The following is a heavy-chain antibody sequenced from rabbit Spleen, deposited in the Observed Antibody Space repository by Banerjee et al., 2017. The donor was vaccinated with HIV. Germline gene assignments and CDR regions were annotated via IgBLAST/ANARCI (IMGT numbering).Heavy chain of an antibody. CDR1: GFDFSSYYY. V-gene: IGHV1S40*01. J-gene: IGHJ4*01. CDR2: IYTSGGST. D-gene: IGHD1-1*01. Sequence: QSLEESGGDLVKPEGSLTLTCTASGFDFSSYYYMCWVRQAPGKGLEWIACIYTSGGSTYHASWAKGRFTISKSSSTTVTLQMTSLTAADTATYFCARGSSSETAYAYNLWGPGTLVTVS. CDR3: ARGSSSETAYAYNL.